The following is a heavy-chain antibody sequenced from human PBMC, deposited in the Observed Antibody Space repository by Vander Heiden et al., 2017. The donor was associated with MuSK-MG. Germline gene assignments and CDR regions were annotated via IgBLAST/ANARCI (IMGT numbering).Heavy chain of an antibody. J-gene: IGHJ5*02. Sequence: QVQLVESGGGVVQPGRSLRLSCAASGVPLSSYGMHWVRQAPGKGLEWVAVISYDGSNKYYADSVKGRFTISRDNSKNTLYLQMNSLRAEDTAVYYCGALITGTTLGFDPWGQGTLVTVSS. D-gene: IGHD1-7*01. CDR2: ISYDGSNK. CDR1: GVPLSSYG. CDR3: GALITGTTLGFDP. V-gene: IGHV3-30*03.